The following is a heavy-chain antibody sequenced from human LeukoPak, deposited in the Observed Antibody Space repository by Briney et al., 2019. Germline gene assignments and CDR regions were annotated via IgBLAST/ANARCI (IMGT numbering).Heavy chain of an antibody. V-gene: IGHV3-53*01. CDR2: MYSGGTT. D-gene: IGHD4-17*01. CDR3: ARDRDYAFDY. J-gene: IGHJ4*02. Sequence: PGGSLRLSCAASGFTVSSNYMSWVRQAPGKGLEWVSVMYSGGTTYYADSVKGRFTISRDNSKNTLYLQMSSLRAEDTAVYYCARDRDYAFDYWGQGTLVTVSS. CDR1: GFTVSSNY.